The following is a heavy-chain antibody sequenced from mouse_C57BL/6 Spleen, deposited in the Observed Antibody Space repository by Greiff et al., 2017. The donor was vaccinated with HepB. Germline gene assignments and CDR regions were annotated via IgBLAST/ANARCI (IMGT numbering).Heavy chain of an antibody. J-gene: IGHJ1*03. V-gene: IGHV1-82*01. CDR3: ARSEDWDVGYFDV. CDR2: IYPGDGDT. CDR1: GYAFSSSW. D-gene: IGHD4-1*01. Sequence: VQLQESGPELVKPGASVKISCKASGYAFSSSWMNWVKQRPGKGLEWIGRIYPGDGDTNYNGKFKGKATLTADKSSSTAYMQLSILTSEDSAVYFCARSEDWDVGYFDVWGTGTTVTVSS.